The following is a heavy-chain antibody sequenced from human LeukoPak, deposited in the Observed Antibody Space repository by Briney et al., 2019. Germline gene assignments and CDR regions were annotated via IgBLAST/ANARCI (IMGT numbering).Heavy chain of an antibody. V-gene: IGHV4-38-2*01. CDR1: GLTFSSYG. CDR3: ATGQLWESYRWGTYQFDY. D-gene: IGHD3-16*02. J-gene: IGHJ4*01. CDR2: IYYSGST. Sequence: GTLRLSCAASGLTFSSYGMSWVRQAPGRGLEWIGSIYYSGSTYYNPSLRSRVTISLDTSKNQFSLKLNSVTAEDTAVYYCATGQLWESYRWGTYQFDYWGHGTLVTVSS.